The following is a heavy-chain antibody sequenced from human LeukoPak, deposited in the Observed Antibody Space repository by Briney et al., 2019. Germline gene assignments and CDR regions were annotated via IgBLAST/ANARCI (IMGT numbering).Heavy chain of an antibody. J-gene: IGHJ6*03. CDR3: ARALGGFAPWYYYMDV. D-gene: IGHD2-15*01. V-gene: IGHV4-34*01. Sequence: SETLSLTCAVYGGSFSGYYWSWIRQPPGKGLEWLGEINHSGSTNYNPSLKSRVTISVDTSKNQFSLKLSSVTAADTAVYYCARALGGFAPWYYYMDVWGKGTTVTVSS. CDR2: INHSGST. CDR1: GGSFSGYY.